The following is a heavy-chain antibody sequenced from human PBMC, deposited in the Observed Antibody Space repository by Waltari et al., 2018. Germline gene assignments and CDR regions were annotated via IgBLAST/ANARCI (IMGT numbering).Heavy chain of an antibody. CDR2: IYYSGST. J-gene: IGHJ3*02. V-gene: IGHV4-31*03. Sequence: QVQLQESGPGLVKPSQTLSLTCTVSGGSISSGGYYWSWIRQHPGKGLAWIGYIYYSGSTYYNPSLKSRVTISVDTSKNQFSLKLSSVTAADTAVYYCARDHAMVRGGCDAFDIWGQGTMVTVSS. D-gene: IGHD3-10*01. CDR1: GGSISSGGYY. CDR3: ARDHAMVRGGCDAFDI.